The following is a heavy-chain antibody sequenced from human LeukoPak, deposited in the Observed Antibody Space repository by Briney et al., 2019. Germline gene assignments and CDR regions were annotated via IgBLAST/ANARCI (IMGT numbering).Heavy chain of an antibody. D-gene: IGHD2-2*02. Sequence: ASVKVSCKASGGTFTSYDINWVRQATGQGLEWMGWMNLNSGNTGYAQKFQCRVTITRNTSISTAYMELSSLRSEDTAVYYCARVCESIVVVPAAIRNYYYYMDVWGKGTTVTVSS. CDR2: MNLNSGNT. CDR1: GGTFTSYD. CDR3: ARVCESIVVVPAAIRNYYYYMDV. V-gene: IGHV1-8*03. J-gene: IGHJ6*03.